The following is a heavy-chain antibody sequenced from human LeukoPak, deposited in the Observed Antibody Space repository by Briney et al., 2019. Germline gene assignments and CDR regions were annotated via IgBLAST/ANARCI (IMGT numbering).Heavy chain of an antibody. CDR3: AKDRWARGDQVSTADSVHY. CDR2: ISGSGGST. D-gene: IGHD5/OR15-5a*01. J-gene: IGHJ4*02. Sequence: GGSLRLSCAASGFTFSDYAMSWVRQAPGKGLEWVSTISGSGGSTYYADSVKGRFTISRDNSKNTLYLQMNNLRAEDTAVYYCAKDRWARGDQVSTADSVHYWGQGALVTVSS. V-gene: IGHV3-23*01. CDR1: GFTFSDYA.